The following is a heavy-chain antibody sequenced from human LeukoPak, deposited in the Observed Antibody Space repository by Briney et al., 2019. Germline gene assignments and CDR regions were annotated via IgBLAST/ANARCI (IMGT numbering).Heavy chain of an antibody. CDR2: INTNTGNP. CDR1: GYTFTSYA. CDR3: ARGGDFWSRHRPDY. D-gene: IGHD3-3*01. Sequence: GASVKVSCKASGYTFTSYAMNWVRQAPGQGLEWMGRINTNTGNPTYAQGFTGRFVFSLDTSVSTAYLQISSLKAEDTAVYYCARGGDFWSRHRPDYWGQGTLVTVSS. J-gene: IGHJ4*02. V-gene: IGHV7-4-1*02.